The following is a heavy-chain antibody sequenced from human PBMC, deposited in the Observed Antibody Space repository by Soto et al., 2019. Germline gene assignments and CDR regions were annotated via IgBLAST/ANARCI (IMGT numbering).Heavy chain of an antibody. D-gene: IGHD3-3*01. V-gene: IGHV4-4*02. Sequence: SETLSLTCAVSGGSISSSNWWSWVRQPPGKGLEWIGEIYHSGSTNYNPSLKSRVTISVDKSKNQFSLKLSSVTAAGTAVYYCARSYDFWSHVFDYWGQGTLVTVSS. J-gene: IGHJ4*02. CDR1: GGSISSSNW. CDR3: ARSYDFWSHVFDY. CDR2: IYHSGST.